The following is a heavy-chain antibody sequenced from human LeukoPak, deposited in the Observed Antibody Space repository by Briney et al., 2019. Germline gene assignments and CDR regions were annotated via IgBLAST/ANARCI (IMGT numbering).Heavy chain of an antibody. CDR3: AISGGYWAWAH. CDR1: GFTFSSYW. Sequence: PGGSLRLSCAASGFTFSSYWMSWVRQAPGKGLEWVANIKQDGSEKYYVDSVKGRFTISRDNSKNTLYLQMNSLRAEDPAVYYCAISGGYWAWAHWGQGTLVTVSS. J-gene: IGHJ4*02. V-gene: IGHV3-7*03. D-gene: IGHD1-26*01. CDR2: IKQDGSEK.